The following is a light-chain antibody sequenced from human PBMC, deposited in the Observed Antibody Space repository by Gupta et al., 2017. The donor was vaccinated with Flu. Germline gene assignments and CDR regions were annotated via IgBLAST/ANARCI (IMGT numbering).Light chain of an antibody. CDR2: DAS. CDR1: QSISTY. V-gene: IGKV1-39*01. J-gene: IGKJ5*01. CDR3: QQSYSTPFT. Sequence: DLQMTQSPSSLSASVGDKVTMTCRASQSISTYLNWYQQKVGKAPKLLISDASSLQSGVPSRFSGSGSGTDFSLTISSLQPEDFATYHCQQSYSTPFTFGQGTRLEIK.